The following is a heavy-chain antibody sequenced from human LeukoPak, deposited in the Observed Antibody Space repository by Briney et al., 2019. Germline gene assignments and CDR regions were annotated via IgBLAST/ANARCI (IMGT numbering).Heavy chain of an antibody. CDR2: IKYDGSEK. D-gene: IGHD2-2*01. Sequence: GPSLRHSCAAAGFTLSGDWRSWGRQAPGKGLEWVANIKYDGSEKYSVDSVKGRFTISRDNAKNSLYLQVTSLRAEDTAVYYCARDRGQLPYWGQGTLVTASS. CDR1: GFTLSGDW. J-gene: IGHJ4*02. V-gene: IGHV3-7*03. CDR3: ARDRGQLPY.